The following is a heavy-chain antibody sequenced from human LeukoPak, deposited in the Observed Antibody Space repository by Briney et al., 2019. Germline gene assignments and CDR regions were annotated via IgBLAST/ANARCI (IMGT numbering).Heavy chain of an antibody. V-gene: IGHV1-46*01. CDR1: GYTFTSYY. CDR2: INPSVGST. J-gene: IGHJ4*02. CDR3: ARGHPYYYDSSGYCFDY. D-gene: IGHD3-22*01. Sequence: ASVKLSCKASGYTFTSYYMHWVRQAPGHVLEWMGIINPSVGSTSYAQTFQGRVTMTRDTSTSTVYMELSSLRSEDTAVYYCARGHPYYYDSSGYCFDYWGQGTLVTVSS.